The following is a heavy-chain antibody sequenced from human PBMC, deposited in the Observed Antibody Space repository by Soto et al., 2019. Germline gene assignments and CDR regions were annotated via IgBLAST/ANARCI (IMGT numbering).Heavy chain of an antibody. CDR3: ARGSQLKWSRQYFDY. CDR1: GGTFSSYA. D-gene: IGHD2-15*01. Sequence: SVKVSCKASGGTFSSYAISWVRQAPGQGLEWMGGIIPIFGTANYAQKFQGRVTITADESTSTAYMELSSLRSEDTAVYYCARGSQLKWSRQYFDYWGQGTLVTVSS. CDR2: IIPIFGTA. V-gene: IGHV1-69*13. J-gene: IGHJ4*02.